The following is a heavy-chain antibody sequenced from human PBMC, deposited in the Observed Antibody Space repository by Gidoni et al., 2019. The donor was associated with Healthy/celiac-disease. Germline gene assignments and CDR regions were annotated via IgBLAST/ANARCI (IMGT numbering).Heavy chain of an antibody. CDR2: IIPIFGTA. V-gene: IGHV1-69*12. CDR3: ARAVDYYDSSGGYYYYGMDV. Sequence: QVELVQSGAEVKKPGSSVKVSCKASGGTFSSYAISWVRQAPGQGLEWMGGIIPIFGTANYAQKFQGRVTITADESTSTAYMELSSLRSEDTAVYYCARAVDYYDSSGGYYYYGMDVWGQGTTVTVSS. CDR1: GGTFSSYA. D-gene: IGHD3-22*01. J-gene: IGHJ6*02.